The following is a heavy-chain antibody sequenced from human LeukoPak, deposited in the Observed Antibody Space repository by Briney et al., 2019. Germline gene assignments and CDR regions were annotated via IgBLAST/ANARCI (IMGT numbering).Heavy chain of an antibody. D-gene: IGHD3-3*01. V-gene: IGHV3-43D*03. CDR1: GFTFDDYA. CDR2: ISWDGGST. J-gene: IGHJ4*02. CDR3: AKGNLGVADY. Sequence: PGGALRLSCAASGFTFDDYAMHWVRQAPGKGLEWVSLISWDGGSTYYADSVKGRFTISRDNSKNSLYLQMNSLRAEDTALYYCAKGNLGVADYCGQGTLVTVSS.